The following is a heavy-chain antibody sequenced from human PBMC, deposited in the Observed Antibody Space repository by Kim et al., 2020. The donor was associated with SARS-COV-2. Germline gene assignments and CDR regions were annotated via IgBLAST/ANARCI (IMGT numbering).Heavy chain of an antibody. CDR3: TRDMCSRCCGVTIDY. CDR2: ISYDGSNK. CDR1: GFTFSSCA. Sequence: GGSLRLSCAASGFTFSSCAMHWVRQAPGKGLEWVAVISYDGSNKNYADSVKGRFTISRDNSKNTLYLQMNSLRAEDTAVYYCTRDMCSRCCGVTIDYCG. J-gene: IGHJ4*01. D-gene: IGHD6-13*01. V-gene: IGHV3-33*01.